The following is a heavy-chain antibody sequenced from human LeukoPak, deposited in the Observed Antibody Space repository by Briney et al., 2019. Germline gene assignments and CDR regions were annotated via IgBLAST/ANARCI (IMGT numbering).Heavy chain of an antibody. Sequence: GGSLRLSCAASGFTFSDYYMSWIRQAPGKGLEWVSFISSSSSYIYYADSVKGRFTISRDNAKNSLYLQMNSLRAEDTAVYYCARDLRSSGYYAFDYWGQGTLVTVSS. CDR3: ARDLRSSGYYAFDY. D-gene: IGHD3-22*01. CDR1: GFTFSDYY. CDR2: ISSSSSYI. J-gene: IGHJ4*02. V-gene: IGHV3-11*06.